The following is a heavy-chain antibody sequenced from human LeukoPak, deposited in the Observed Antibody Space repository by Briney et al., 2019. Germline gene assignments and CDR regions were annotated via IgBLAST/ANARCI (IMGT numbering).Heavy chain of an antibody. CDR2: IGTGGDT. CDR1: GFSFSISD. D-gene: IGHD6-6*01. V-gene: IGHV3-13*01. J-gene: IGHJ2*01. CDR3: AREVADSSSWDWSFDL. Sequence: PGGSLRLSCAASGFSFSISDFHWVPPAAGKGLEWVSPIGTGGDTYYGDSVKDRFTISRENARNSLYLQMNNLRPGDSAVYYCAREVADSSSWDWSFDLWGRGTLVTVSS.